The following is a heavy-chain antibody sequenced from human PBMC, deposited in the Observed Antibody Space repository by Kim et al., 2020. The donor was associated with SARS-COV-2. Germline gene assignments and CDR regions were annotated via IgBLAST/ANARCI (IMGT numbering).Heavy chain of an antibody. Sequence: GGSLRLSCAASGFTFSDYYMSWIRQAPGKGLEWVSYISSSSSYTNYADPVKGRFTISRDNAKNSLYLQMNSLRAEDTAVYYCVRVGYDYVWGSYRDYYYYYGMDVWGQGTTVTVSS. J-gene: IGHJ6*02. CDR3: VRVGYDYVWGSYRDYYYYYGMDV. CDR2: ISSSSSYT. CDR1: GFTFSDYY. D-gene: IGHD3-16*02. V-gene: IGHV3-11*05.